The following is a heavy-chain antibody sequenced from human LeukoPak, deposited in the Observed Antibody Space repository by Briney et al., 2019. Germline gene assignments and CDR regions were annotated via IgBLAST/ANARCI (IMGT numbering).Heavy chain of an antibody. D-gene: IGHD3-10*01. CDR2: IYYSGGT. CDR3: ARHSMCDSGRYSFDN. CDR1: GASISSRSNH. V-gene: IGHV4-39*01. J-gene: IGHJ4*02. Sequence: SETLSLTCTVSGASISSRSNHWGWIRQPPGKGLEWIGSIYYSGGTYYNPSLKSRVTISVHTSKNQFSLKLNSVTAADTAVYYCARHSMCDSGRYSFDNWGQGTLVTVAS.